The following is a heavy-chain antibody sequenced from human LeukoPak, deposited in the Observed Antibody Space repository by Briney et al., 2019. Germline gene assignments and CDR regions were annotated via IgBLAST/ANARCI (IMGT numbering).Heavy chain of an antibody. CDR1: GFTFSSYY. CDR3: ASGNWNYGGYMDV. V-gene: IGHV3-48*01. CDR2: ISSSPSAI. D-gene: IGHD1-7*01. J-gene: IGHJ6*03. Sequence: HPGGSLRLSCVPSGFTFSSYYMHWVRQAPGKGLEWVSYISSSPSAIYYADSVKGRFTNSRDNAKNALYLQMNSLRAEDTAVYYCASGNWNYGGYMDVWGKGTTVTVSS.